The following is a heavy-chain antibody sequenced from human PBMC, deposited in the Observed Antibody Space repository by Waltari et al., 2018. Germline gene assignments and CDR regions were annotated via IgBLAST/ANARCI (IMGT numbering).Heavy chain of an antibody. Sequence: QVQLQESGPGLVKPSEPLSLTCSVSGDSITTSSSYWGWIRQTPGKGLEWIATIYSDGDSYYNPSLKNRVTISVDTSKNQFSLKVTSVTAADTAVFYCVRQAQDEYHYYYMDAWGKGTTVIVSS. CDR3: VRQAQDEYHYYYMDA. CDR2: IYSDGDS. V-gene: IGHV4-39*01. J-gene: IGHJ6*03. CDR1: GDSITTSSSY. D-gene: IGHD2-15*01.